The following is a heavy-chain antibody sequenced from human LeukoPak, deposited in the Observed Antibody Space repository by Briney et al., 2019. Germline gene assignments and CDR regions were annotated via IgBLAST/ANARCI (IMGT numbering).Heavy chain of an antibody. Sequence: PGRSLRLSCAASGFTFDDYAMHWVRQAPGKGLEWVSGISWNSGSIGYADSVKGRFTISRDNAKNSLYLQMNSLRAEDTALYYCAKQQQGFDPWGQGTLVTVSS. D-gene: IGHD6-13*01. J-gene: IGHJ5*02. CDR2: ISWNSGSI. CDR3: AKQQQGFDP. V-gene: IGHV3-9*01. CDR1: GFTFDDYA.